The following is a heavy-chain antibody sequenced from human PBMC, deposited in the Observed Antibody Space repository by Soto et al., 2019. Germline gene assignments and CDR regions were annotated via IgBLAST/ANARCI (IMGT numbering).Heavy chain of an antibody. Sequence: QITLKESGPTLVKPTQTLTLTCTFSGFSLSSTRMAVGWIRQHPGKALEWLALIYWDDDKRYSPFLKSRLTITKDTSKNQVVLTMSNMDPVDTARYYCAHIVVAGLGYYFDYWGQGTLVTVSS. J-gene: IGHJ4*02. V-gene: IGHV2-5*02. CDR3: AHIVVAGLGYYFDY. D-gene: IGHD6-19*01. CDR1: GFSLSSTRMA. CDR2: IYWDDDK.